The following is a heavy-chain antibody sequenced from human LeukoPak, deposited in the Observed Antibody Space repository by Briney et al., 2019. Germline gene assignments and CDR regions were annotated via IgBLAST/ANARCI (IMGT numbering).Heavy chain of an antibody. CDR1: GFTFTNAW. CDR2: IKSKTDGGIR. Sequence: GGSLRLSCAASGFTFTNAWMSWVRPAPGKGLELVGRIKSKTDGGIRDFAAHVKGRFSISRDDSKNTVYLQMNSLKIEDTAVYYCATGTGMSDFDYWGRGTLVTVSS. J-gene: IGHJ4*02. CDR3: ATGTGMSDFDY. V-gene: IGHV3-15*01. D-gene: IGHD3-10*01.